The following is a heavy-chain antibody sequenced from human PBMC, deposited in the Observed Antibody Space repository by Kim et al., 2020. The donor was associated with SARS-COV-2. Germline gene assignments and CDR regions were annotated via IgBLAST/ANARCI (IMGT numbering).Heavy chain of an antibody. Sequence: YADSVKGRFTHSRDNAKNSLYLQMNSLRVEDTAVYYCASGSGFNFGPDSWGQGTLVTVSS. V-gene: IGHV3-11*03. D-gene: IGHD5-18*01. J-gene: IGHJ5*01. CDR3: ASGSGFNFGPDS.